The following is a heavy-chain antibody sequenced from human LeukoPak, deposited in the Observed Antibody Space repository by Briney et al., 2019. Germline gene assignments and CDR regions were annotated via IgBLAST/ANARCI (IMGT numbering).Heavy chain of an antibody. CDR2: INHSGST. Sequence: PSETLSLTCAVYGGSFSGYYWSWIRQPPGKGLEWIGEINHSGSTNYNPSLKSRVTISVDTSKNQFSLKLSSVTAADTAVYYCARAPSYYYAGRGADSWAQGTLVTVSS. J-gene: IGHJ4*02. V-gene: IGHV4-34*01. CDR3: ARAPSYYYAGRGADS. CDR1: GGSFSGYY. D-gene: IGHD3-10*01.